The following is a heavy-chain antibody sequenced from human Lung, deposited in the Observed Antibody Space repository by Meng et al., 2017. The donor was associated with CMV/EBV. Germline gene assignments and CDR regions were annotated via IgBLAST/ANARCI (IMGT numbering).Heavy chain of an antibody. Sequence: QWQRHEPGPGLGKPSGTLSLTCAGSGGSRSSSNWWSWLRQPPGKGLEWIGEIYHSGSTNYNPSLKSRVTISVDKSKNQFSLKLSSVTAADTAVYYCASFPPPGKQWLVTDYWGQGTLVTVSS. CDR3: ASFPPPGKQWLVTDY. D-gene: IGHD6-19*01. CDR1: GGSRSSSNW. V-gene: IGHV4-4*02. J-gene: IGHJ4*02. CDR2: IYHSGST.